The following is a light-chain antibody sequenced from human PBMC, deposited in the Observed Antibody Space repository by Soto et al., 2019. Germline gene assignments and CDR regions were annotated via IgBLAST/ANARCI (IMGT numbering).Light chain of an antibody. CDR1: QSVSSN. Sequence: EIVMTQSPATLSVSEGERATLSCRASQSVSSNLAWYQQKPGQPPRLLIYGASTRATGIPARFSGSGSGTEFTLTISSLESEDFAVYYCQQYNSWPPFFGPGTKVDIK. CDR3: QQYNSWPPF. V-gene: IGKV3-15*01. CDR2: GAS. J-gene: IGKJ3*01.